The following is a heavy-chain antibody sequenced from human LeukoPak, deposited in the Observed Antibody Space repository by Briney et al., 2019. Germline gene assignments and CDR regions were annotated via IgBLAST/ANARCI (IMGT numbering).Heavy chain of an antibody. CDR3: ARDLAYSSSPSK. CDR1: GFTFSIYT. J-gene: IGHJ4*02. Sequence: GGSLRLSCAASGFTFSIYTMNWVRQAPGKGLEWVSSISGSSSFLYYADSVKGRFTISRDNAKNSLYLQMSNLRAEDTAVYYCARDLAYSSSPSKWGQGTLVTVSS. CDR2: ISGSSSFL. D-gene: IGHD6-13*01. V-gene: IGHV3-21*01.